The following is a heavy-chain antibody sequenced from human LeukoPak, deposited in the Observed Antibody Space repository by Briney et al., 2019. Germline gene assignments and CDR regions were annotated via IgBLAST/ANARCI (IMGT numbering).Heavy chain of an antibody. V-gene: IGHV4-39*07. Sequence: SETLSLTCTFSGGSVINRNYYWGWIRQPPGKGLEWIATIYNSGSTYYNPSLKSRVTISIDTPKNHFSLKLSSVTAADTAVYYCAKEPGRELDDAFDIWGQGTLVTVAS. CDR1: GGSVINRNYY. CDR3: AKEPGRELDDAFDI. J-gene: IGHJ3*02. CDR2: IYNSGST. D-gene: IGHD3-3*02.